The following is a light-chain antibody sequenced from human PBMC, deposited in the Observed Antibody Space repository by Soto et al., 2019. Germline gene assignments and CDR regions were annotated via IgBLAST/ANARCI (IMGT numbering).Light chain of an antibody. Sequence: DIQMTQSPSTLSSSVGDRVTSTCRASQSISSWLAWYQQKPGKAPMLLIYKAPTLVSEVPSSFTGSGSGPEFTLITRGQKRDGFAPNYCDQYNSYWTLGKGTKVAIK. CDR1: QSISSW. CDR2: KAP. CDR3: DQYNSYWT. J-gene: IGKJ1*01. V-gene: IGKV1-5*03.